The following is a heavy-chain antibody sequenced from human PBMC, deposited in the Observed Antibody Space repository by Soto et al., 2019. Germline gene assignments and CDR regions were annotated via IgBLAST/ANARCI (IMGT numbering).Heavy chain of an antibody. V-gene: IGHV1-3*04. CDR3: ARDPGAGTGHYFDF. D-gene: IGHD2-8*02. CDR1: GYTFTGHA. Sequence: QVQLVQSGTEVKKPGAAVDISCRASGYTFTGHAMHWVRQAPGRSPEWMGWINTDNGDPKYSQNFQDRLTFTRDTSAATAYMHLNNLRSEDTAVYFCARDPGAGTGHYFDFWGQGTLVTVSS. J-gene: IGHJ4*02. CDR2: INTDNGDP.